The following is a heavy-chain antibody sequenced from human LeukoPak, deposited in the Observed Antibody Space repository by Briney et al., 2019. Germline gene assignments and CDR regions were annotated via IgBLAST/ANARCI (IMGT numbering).Heavy chain of an antibody. J-gene: IGHJ6*02. Sequence: SQTLSLTCTVSGGSISSGGYYWGWIRQPPGKGLEWIVTVYYSGNTYYNPSIKSRVTISVDTSKNQYSLKLSSVTAADTDVYYCARQLDYGPGSSYGMDVWGQGPTVTVSS. D-gene: IGHD3-16*01. CDR2: VYYSGNT. CDR1: GGSISSGGYY. CDR3: ARQLDYGPGSSYGMDV. V-gene: IGHV4-39*01.